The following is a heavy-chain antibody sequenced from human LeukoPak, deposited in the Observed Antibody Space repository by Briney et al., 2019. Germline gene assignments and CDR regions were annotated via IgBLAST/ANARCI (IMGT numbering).Heavy chain of an antibody. CDR2: ISSSSNYI. CDR1: GFTLSDYS. CDR3: ARDLAVSDY. J-gene: IGHJ4*02. V-gene: IGHV3-21*01. Sequence: GGSLRLSCAASGFTLSDYSMNWVRQAPGKGLGWVSSISSSSNYIYYADSVKGRFTISRDNAKNSLYLQMNSLRDEDTAMYYCARDLAVSDYWGQGTLVTVSS.